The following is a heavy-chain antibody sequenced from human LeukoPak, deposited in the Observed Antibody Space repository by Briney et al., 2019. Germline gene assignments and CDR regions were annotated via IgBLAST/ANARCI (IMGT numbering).Heavy chain of an antibody. Sequence: GASVKVSCKASGYTFTSYDINWVRQATGQGLEWMGWMNPNSGNTGYAQKFQGRVTMTRNTSISTAYMELSSLRSEDTAVYYCARGLGLGDLVWYNGFDPGARGTLVTVSS. CDR3: ARGLGLGDLVWYNGFDP. D-gene: IGHD3-16*01. CDR2: MNPNSGNT. V-gene: IGHV1-8*01. CDR1: GYTFTSYD. J-gene: IGHJ5*02.